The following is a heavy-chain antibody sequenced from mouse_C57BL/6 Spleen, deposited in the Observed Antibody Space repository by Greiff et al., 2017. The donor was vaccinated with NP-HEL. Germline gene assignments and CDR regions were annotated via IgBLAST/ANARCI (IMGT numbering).Heavy chain of an antibody. J-gene: IGHJ4*01. CDR1: GFTFSDYY. CDR2: ISNGGGST. D-gene: IGHD1-1*01. CDR3: ARGLLYYGSSLYAMDY. Sequence: EVQVVESGGGLVQPGGSLKLSCAASGFTFSDYYMYWVRQTPEKRLEWVAYISNGGGSTCYPDTVKGRFTISRDNAKNTLYLQMSRLKSEDTAMYYCARGLLYYGSSLYAMDYWGQGTSVTVSS. V-gene: IGHV5-12*01.